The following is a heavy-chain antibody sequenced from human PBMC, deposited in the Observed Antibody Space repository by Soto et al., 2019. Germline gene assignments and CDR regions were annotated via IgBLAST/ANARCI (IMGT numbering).Heavy chain of an antibody. CDR2: IKPDGSEK. Sequence: GGSLRLSCAASGFTFNTYWMSWVRQAPGKGLEWVANIKPDGSEKWYVDSVKGRFTISRDNSKNTLYLQMNSLRAEDTAVYYCANLCLGYSGCPGLDYWGQGTLVTVSS. D-gene: IGHD5-12*01. CDR1: GFTFNTYW. V-gene: IGHV3-7*02. J-gene: IGHJ4*02. CDR3: ANLCLGYSGCPGLDY.